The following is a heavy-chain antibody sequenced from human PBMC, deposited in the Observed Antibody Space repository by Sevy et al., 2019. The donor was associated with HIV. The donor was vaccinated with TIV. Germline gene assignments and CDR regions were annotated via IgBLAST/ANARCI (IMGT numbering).Heavy chain of an antibody. CDR2: INPNSGGT. Sequence: ASVKVSCKASGYTFTGYYMHWVRQAPGQGLEWMGWINPNSGGTNYAQKFQGRVTMTRDTSISTAYMELSRLRSDDTAGYYCARDGRLTYYYGSGSYYSSHYYYGMDVWGQGTTVTVSS. V-gene: IGHV1-2*02. CDR1: GYTFTGYY. CDR3: ARDGRLTYYYGSGSYYSSHYYYGMDV. J-gene: IGHJ6*02. D-gene: IGHD3-10*01.